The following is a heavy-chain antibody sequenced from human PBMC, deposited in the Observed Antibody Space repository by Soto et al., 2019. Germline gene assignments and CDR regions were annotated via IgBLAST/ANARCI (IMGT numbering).Heavy chain of an antibody. CDR2: IYPSDSDT. CDR3: ARGGVSTRTFDY. CDR1: GYNFAGYW. Sequence: PVESLKISCKGSGYNFAGYWIAWLRQMPGKGLELIGIIYPSDSDTRYRPSFQGQVTISADKSISSAYLQWSSLRASDTAMYYCARGGVSTRTFDYWGQGTPVTVSS. V-gene: IGHV5-51*01. D-gene: IGHD3-3*01. J-gene: IGHJ4*02.